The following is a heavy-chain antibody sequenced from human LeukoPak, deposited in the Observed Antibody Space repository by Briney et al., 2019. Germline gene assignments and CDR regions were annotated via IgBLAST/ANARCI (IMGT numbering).Heavy chain of an antibody. V-gene: IGHV4-34*01. CDR2: INHSGST. J-gene: IGHJ3*02. CDR1: GVSISSYY. D-gene: IGHD4-23*01. Sequence: SETLSLTCTVSGVSISSYYWSWIRQPPGKGLEWIGEINHSGSTNYNPSLKSRVTISVDTSKNQFSLKLSSVTAADTAVYYCARVNYGGNRAFDIWGQGTMVTVSS. CDR3: ARVNYGGNRAFDI.